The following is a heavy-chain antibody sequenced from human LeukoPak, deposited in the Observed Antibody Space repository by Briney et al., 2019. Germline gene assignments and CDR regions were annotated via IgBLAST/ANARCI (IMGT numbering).Heavy chain of an antibody. Sequence: ASVPVSCKASGYTFTAYYLHWVRQAPGQGLEWMGWLNPYSGDTNYAQNFQGRVTMTRDTSINTAYRELSRLRSDDTAVFYCVRSSYDSSLRFDDYWGQGTLVTVSS. CDR3: VRSSYDSSLRFDDY. D-gene: IGHD3-22*01. CDR1: GYTFTAYY. J-gene: IGHJ4*02. CDR2: LNPYSGDT. V-gene: IGHV1-2*02.